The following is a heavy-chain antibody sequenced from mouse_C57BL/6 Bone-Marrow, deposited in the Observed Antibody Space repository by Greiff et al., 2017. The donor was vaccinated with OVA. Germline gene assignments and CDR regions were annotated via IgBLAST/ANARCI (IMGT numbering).Heavy chain of an antibody. CDR3: ARGPIYYYGSSSRRYFDV. D-gene: IGHD1-1*01. CDR1: GYTFTSYW. V-gene: IGHV1-69*01. J-gene: IGHJ1*03. CDR2: IDPSDSYT. Sequence: QVQLQQPGAELVMPGASVKLSCKASGYTFTSYWMHWVKQRPGQGLEWIGEIDPSDSYTNYNHKFKGKSTLTVDKYSSTAYMQLSSLTSEDSAVYYCARGPIYYYGSSSRRYFDVWGTGTTVTVSS.